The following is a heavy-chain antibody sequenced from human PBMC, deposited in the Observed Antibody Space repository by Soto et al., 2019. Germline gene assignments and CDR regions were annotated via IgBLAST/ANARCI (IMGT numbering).Heavy chain of an antibody. CDR1: GGTFSSYA. J-gene: IGHJ6*02. D-gene: IGHD2-8*01. V-gene: IGHV1-69*01. Sequence: SVKVSCKASGGTFSSYAISWVRQAPVQGLEWMGGIIPIFGTANYSQKFQGRVTITADESTSTAYMELSSLRSEDTAVYYCARNRGYCTNGVCYTPDYYYYGMDVWGQGTTVTVSS. CDR3: ARNRGYCTNGVCYTPDYYYYGMDV. CDR2: IIPIFGTA.